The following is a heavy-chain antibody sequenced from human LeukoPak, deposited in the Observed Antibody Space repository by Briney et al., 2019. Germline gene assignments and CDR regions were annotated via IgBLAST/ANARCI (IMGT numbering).Heavy chain of an antibody. J-gene: IGHJ4*02. D-gene: IGHD6-13*01. CDR2: ISWNSGSI. CDR1: GFTFDDYA. Sequence: GGSLRLSCAAPGFTFDDYAMHWVRQAPGKGLEWVSGISWNSGSIGYADSVKGRFTISRDNAKNSLYLQMNSLRAEDTALYYCAASSSWLEDYWGQGTLVTVSS. V-gene: IGHV3-9*01. CDR3: AASSSWLEDY.